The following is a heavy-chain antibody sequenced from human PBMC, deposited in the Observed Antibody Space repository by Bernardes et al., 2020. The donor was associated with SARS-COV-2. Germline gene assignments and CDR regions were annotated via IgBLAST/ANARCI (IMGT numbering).Heavy chain of an antibody. D-gene: IGHD3-22*01. Sequence: GGSLRLSCAASGFTLTNAWMSWVRQAPGKGLEWVGRIKRKIDGGTTDYAAPVKGRFTISRDDSKNTLYLQMNSLRAEDTAVYYCAKGRDSGYLVPFDYWGQGTLVTVSS. V-gene: IGHV3-15*01. CDR1: GFTLTNAW. J-gene: IGHJ4*02. CDR2: IKRKIDGGTT. CDR3: AKGRDSGYLVPFDY.